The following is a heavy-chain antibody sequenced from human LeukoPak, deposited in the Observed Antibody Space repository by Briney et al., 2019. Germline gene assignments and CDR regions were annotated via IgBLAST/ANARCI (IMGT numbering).Heavy chain of an antibody. V-gene: IGHV3-23*01. Sequence: GRSLRLSCAASGFTFGNYAMSWVRQPPGKGLEWVSLITSGGGSTYYADSVKGRFTISRDNPTDTLSLQMNSLRVEDTAVYYCAKGWGALDYWGQGTLVTVSS. CDR3: AKGWGALDY. J-gene: IGHJ4*02. CDR2: ITSGGGST. CDR1: GFTFGNYA. D-gene: IGHD1-26*01.